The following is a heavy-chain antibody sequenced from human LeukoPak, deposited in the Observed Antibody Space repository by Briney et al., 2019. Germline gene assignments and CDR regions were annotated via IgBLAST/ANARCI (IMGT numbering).Heavy chain of an antibody. CDR1: GYTYTSYG. CDR2: ISAYNGNT. CDR3: ASSAGYDILTAYLLDY. D-gene: IGHD3-9*01. V-gene: IGHV1-18*01. Sequence: ASVKVSCKASGYTYTSYGISWVRQAPGQGLEWMGWISAYNGNTTYAQKLQGRVTMTTDTSTSTAYMELRSLRSDDTAVYYCASSAGYDILTAYLLDYWGQGTLVTVSS. J-gene: IGHJ4*02.